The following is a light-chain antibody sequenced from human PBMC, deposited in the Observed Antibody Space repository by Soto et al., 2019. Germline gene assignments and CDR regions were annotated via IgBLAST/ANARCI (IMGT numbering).Light chain of an antibody. CDR1: PSISNY. J-gene: IGKJ1*01. V-gene: IGKV1-39*01. Sequence: DLQMTQSPSSLSASVGDRVTITCRASPSISNYLNWYQQKPGKAPKLLMYAASSLQSGVPSRFGGSRSGTDFPLTISSLQRDDFATYYGQQSYSTPRTFGQGTKVQIK. CDR2: AAS. CDR3: QQSYSTPRT.